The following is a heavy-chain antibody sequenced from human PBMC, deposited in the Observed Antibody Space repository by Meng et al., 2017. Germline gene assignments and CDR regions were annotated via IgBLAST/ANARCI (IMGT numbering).Heavy chain of an antibody. D-gene: IGHD5-18*01. CDR2: IGTAGDT. CDR3: ARGVDTANGMDV. Sequence: GESLKISCAASGFTFDDYGMSWVRQAPGKGLEWVSAIGTAGDTYYPGSVKGRFTISRENAKNSLYLQMNSLRAGDTAVYYCARGVDTANGMDVWGQGTTVTVSS. J-gene: IGHJ6*02. CDR1: GFTFDDYG. V-gene: IGHV3-13*01.